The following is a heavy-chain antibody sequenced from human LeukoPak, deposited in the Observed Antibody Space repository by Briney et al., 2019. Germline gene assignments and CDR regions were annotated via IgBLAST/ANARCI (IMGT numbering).Heavy chain of an antibody. CDR2: IYYSGSP. V-gene: IGHV4-31*03. Sequence: SETLSLTCTVSGGSISSGGYYSSWIRQHPGKGLEWIGYIYYSGSPYYNPSLKSRVTISVDTSTNQFSLKLSSVTAPATAVYYCARRARSAYYHFWSGSTNWFAPWGQGPLVTVSP. CDR3: ARRARSAYYHFWSGSTNWFAP. J-gene: IGHJ5*02. CDR1: GGSISSGGYY. D-gene: IGHD3-3*01.